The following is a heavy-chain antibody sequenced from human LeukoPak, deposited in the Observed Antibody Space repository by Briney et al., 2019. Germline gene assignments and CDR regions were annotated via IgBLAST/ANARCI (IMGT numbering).Heavy chain of an antibody. J-gene: IGHJ6*02. Sequence: SETLSLTCAVYGGSFSGYYWSWIRQPPGKGLEWIGEIXXXXXTNYNPSLKSRVTISVDTSKNQFSLKLSSVTAADTAVYYCASLRSQGITGTTGDYYYYAMDVWGLGTTVTVSS. D-gene: IGHD1-20*01. CDR1: GGSFSGYY. CDR2: IXXXXXT. CDR3: ASLRSQGITGTTGDYYYYAMDV. V-gene: IGHV4-34*01.